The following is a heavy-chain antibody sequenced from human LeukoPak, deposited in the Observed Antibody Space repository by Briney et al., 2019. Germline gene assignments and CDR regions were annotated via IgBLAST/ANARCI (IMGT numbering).Heavy chain of an antibody. V-gene: IGHV3-15*01. D-gene: IGHD2/OR15-2a*01. CDR3: TTYNSRDAFDI. Sequence: GGSLRLSCAASAFAVSNACMSWVRQAPGKGMEWVGRIKSKGDGGTKDQDASVKSRFYISKDDSKNTLNLQMNSLKTEDTAVYCCTTYNSRDAFDIWGQGTMVTVSS. CDR1: AFAVSNAC. CDR2: IKSKGDGGTK. J-gene: IGHJ3*02.